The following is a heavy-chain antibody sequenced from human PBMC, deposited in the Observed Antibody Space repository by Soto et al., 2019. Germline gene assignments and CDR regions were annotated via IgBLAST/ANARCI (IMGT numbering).Heavy chain of an antibody. V-gene: IGHV1-8*01. CDR2: MNPNSGNT. CDR1: GYTFTSYD. J-gene: IGHJ4*02. CDR3: ARSGSSCWYIDY. Sequence: ASVKVSCKASGYTFTSYDINWVRQATGQGLEWMGWMNPNSGNTGYAQKFQGRVTMTRNTSISTAYMELSSLRSEDTAVYYCARSGSSCWYIDYWGQGTLVTVSS. D-gene: IGHD6-19*01.